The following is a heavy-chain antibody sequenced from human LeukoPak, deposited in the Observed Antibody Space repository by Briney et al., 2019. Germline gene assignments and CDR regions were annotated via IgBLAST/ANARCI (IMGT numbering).Heavy chain of an antibody. CDR1: GGSISSGDYY. Sequence: PSQTQSLICTVSGGSISSGDYYWSWIRQPPGKGLDWIGYICYSGSTYYNRSLQSRVTMSIATAQDKFSLKLSSVTAADTAVYYCARVIVVVPAARGVGAFDIWGQGTMVTVSS. V-gene: IGHV4-30-4*01. J-gene: IGHJ3*02. D-gene: IGHD2-2*01. CDR2: ICYSGST. CDR3: ARVIVVVPAARGVGAFDI.